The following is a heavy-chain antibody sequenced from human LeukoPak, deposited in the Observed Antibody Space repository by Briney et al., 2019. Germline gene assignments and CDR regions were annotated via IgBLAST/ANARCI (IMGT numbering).Heavy chain of an antibody. V-gene: IGHV1-24*01. Sequence: ASVKVSCKVSGYTLTELSMHWVRQAPGKGLEWMGGFDPEDGETIYARKFQGRVTMTRDTSISTAYMELSRLRSDDTAVYYCARDGGYYGSGSYHYWGQGTLVTVSS. CDR1: GYTLTELS. CDR3: ARDGGYYGSGSYHY. CDR2: FDPEDGET. J-gene: IGHJ4*02. D-gene: IGHD3-10*01.